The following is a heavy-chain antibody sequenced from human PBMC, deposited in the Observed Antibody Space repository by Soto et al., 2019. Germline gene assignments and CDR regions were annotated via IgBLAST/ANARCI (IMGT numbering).Heavy chain of an antibody. J-gene: IGHJ4*03. CDR3: EGVHVMVVAGSNFDY. V-gene: IGHV4-38-2*02. CDR2: IYHGGTT. CDR1: GDSISSGSY. Sequence: SETLSLTCTVSGDSISSGSYWGWIRQPPGEGPEWIASIYHGGTTFYNPSLKSRISISVDTSKNQFSLRLTSVTAADTATYYCEGVHVMVVAGSNFDYWGRGTLVTVSS. D-gene: IGHD6-19*01.